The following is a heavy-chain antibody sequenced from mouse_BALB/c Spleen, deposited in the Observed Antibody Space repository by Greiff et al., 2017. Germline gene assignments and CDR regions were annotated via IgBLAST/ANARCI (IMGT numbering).Heavy chain of an antibody. CDR1: GYTFTGYW. V-gene: IGHV1-69*02. J-gene: IGHJ2*01. CDR3: TRSGITTVVEGENYFDY. CDR2: IYPSDSYT. D-gene: IGHD1-1*01. Sequence: QVQLQQPGAELVRPGASVKLSCKASGYTFTGYWINWVKQRPGQGLEWIGNIYPSDSYTNYNQKFKDKATLTVDKSSSTAYMQLSSPTSEDSAVYYCTRSGITTVVEGENYFDYWGQGTTLTVSS.